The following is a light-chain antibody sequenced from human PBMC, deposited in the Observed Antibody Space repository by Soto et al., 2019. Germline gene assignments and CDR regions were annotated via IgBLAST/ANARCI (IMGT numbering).Light chain of an antibody. V-gene: IGKV2-30*01. CDR3: MQGTHWPWT. CDR2: MIS. Sequence: DVVMTQSPLSLPVTLGQPASISCKSTQGLVYSDGNTYLNWFHQRPGQSPRRLIYMISNRDSGVPARFSGSGSGTDFTLTISRVEAEDVGVYYCMQGTHWPWTFGQGTKVELK. J-gene: IGKJ1*01. CDR1: QGLVYSDGNTY.